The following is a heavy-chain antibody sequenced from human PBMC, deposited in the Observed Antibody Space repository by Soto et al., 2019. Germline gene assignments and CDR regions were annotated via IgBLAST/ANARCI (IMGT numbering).Heavy chain of an antibody. J-gene: IGHJ4*02. V-gene: IGHV1-2*02. CDR1: GYSFTGHY. CDR2: INPGNGDT. CDR3: ARDMKPYYGPGSLHGFFDY. Sequence: QGRLVQSGTEVKESGSSVRVSCKASGYSFTGHYVHWMRQSPGQGLEWMGWINPGNGDTKYAQKFPGRVTMTRDTSISTHYMELSALKSDDTAVYYCARDMKPYYGPGSLHGFFDYWGQGTLVTVSS. D-gene: IGHD3-10*01.